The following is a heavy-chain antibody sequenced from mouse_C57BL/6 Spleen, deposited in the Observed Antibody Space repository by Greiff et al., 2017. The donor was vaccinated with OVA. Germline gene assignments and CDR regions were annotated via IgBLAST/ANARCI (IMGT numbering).Heavy chain of an antibody. V-gene: IGHV1-82*01. D-gene: IGHD2-4*01. CDR2: IYPGDGDT. J-gene: IGHJ2*01. CDR3: AREAYDYDDYFDY. CDR1: GYAFSSSW. Sequence: QVQLQQSGPELVKPGASVTISCKASGYAFSSSWMNWVKQRPGKGLEWIGRIYPGDGDTNYNGKFKGKATLTADKSSSTAYMQLSSLTSEDSAVYFCAREAYDYDDYFDYWGQGTTLTVSS.